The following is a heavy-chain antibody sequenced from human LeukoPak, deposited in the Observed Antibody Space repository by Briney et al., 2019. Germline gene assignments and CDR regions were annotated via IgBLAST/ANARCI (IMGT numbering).Heavy chain of an antibody. CDR1: GYXFTSYG. CDR3: ARDGYYYDSSGYPSYYYYGMDV. V-gene: IGHV1-18*01. Sequence: GASVXXSXXASGYXFTSYGISWVXXAXGXGLXXXXWXSAYXGNTNYAQKLQGRVTMTTDTSTSTAYMELRSLRSDDTAVYYCARDGYYYDSSGYPSYYYYGMDVWGQGTTVTVSS. J-gene: IGHJ6*02. D-gene: IGHD3-22*01. CDR2: XSAYXGNT.